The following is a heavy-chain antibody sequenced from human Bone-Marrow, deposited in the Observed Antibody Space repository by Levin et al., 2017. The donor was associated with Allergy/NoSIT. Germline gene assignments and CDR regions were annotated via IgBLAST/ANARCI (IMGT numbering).Heavy chain of an antibody. D-gene: IGHD6-13*01. CDR2: ISYDGSNK. Sequence: PGGSLRLSCAASGFTFSSYGMHWVRQAPGKGLEWVAVISYDGSNKYYADSVKGRFTISRDNSKNTLYLQMNSLRAEDTAVYYCAKDRVSGGIAATTAQGVWGQGTTVTVSS. CDR1: GFTFSSYG. CDR3: AKDRVSGGIAATTAQGV. V-gene: IGHV3-30*18. J-gene: IGHJ6*02.